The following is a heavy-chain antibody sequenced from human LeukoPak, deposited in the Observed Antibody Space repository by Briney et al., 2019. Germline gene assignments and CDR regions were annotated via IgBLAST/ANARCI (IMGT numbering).Heavy chain of an antibody. Sequence: GGSLRLSCAASGFTFSSYAMSWVRQAPGKGLEWVSALSGSGGSTSYADSVKGRFTSSRDNSKNTLYLQMNSLRAEDTAVYYCAKGGYCSSTSCLGYFDYWGQGTLVTVSS. CDR2: LSGSGGST. CDR3: AKGGYCSSTSCLGYFDY. J-gene: IGHJ4*02. D-gene: IGHD2-2*03. V-gene: IGHV3-23*01. CDR1: GFTFSSYA.